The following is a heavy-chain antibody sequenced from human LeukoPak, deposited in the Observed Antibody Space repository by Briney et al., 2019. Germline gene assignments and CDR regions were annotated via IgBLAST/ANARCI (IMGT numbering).Heavy chain of an antibody. Sequence: SETLSLTCTVSGYSISSGYYWGWIRQPPGKGLEWIGSIYHSGGTYYNPSLKSRITISVDTSKNQFSLKLSSVTAADTAVYYCASFPPLVIMGRDYWGQGTLVTVSS. CDR3: ASFPPLVIMGRDY. J-gene: IGHJ4*02. CDR2: IYHSGGT. D-gene: IGHD3-9*01. V-gene: IGHV4-38-2*02. CDR1: GYSISSGYY.